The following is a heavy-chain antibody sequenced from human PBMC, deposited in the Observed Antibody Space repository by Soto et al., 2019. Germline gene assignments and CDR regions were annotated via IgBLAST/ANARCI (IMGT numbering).Heavy chain of an antibody. D-gene: IGHD6-13*01. CDR3: ARGGQQLVFDY. J-gene: IGHJ4*02. V-gene: IGHV3-21*01. CDR2: ISSSSSYI. Sequence: EVQLVESGGGLVKPGRSLRLSCAASGLTFSSYSMNWVRQAPGKGLEWVSSISSSSSYIYYADSVKGRFTISRDNAKNSLYLQMNSLRAEDTAVYYCARGGQQLVFDYWGQGTLVTVSS. CDR1: GLTFSSYS.